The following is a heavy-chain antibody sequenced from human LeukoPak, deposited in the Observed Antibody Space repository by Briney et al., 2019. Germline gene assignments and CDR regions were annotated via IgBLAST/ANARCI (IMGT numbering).Heavy chain of an antibody. V-gene: IGHV3-23*01. Sequence: GGSLRLSCAASGFTVSSNYMSWVRQAPGKGLEWVSAISGSGGSTYYADSVKGRFTISRDNSKNTLYLQMNSLRAEDTAVYYCAKEARGYSYGYAFDYWGQGTLVTVSS. D-gene: IGHD5-18*01. CDR3: AKEARGYSYGYAFDY. CDR1: GFTVSSNY. J-gene: IGHJ4*02. CDR2: ISGSGGST.